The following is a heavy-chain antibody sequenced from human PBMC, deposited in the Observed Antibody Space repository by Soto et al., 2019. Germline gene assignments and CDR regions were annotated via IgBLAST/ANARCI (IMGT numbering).Heavy chain of an antibody. V-gene: IGHV3-23*01. J-gene: IGHJ3*02. Sequence: GGSLRLSCAASGFTFSNDRMSWVRQAPGKGLKWVAGISGVDGNTDHADAVKGRCTITRDNSKNTLYLQMNSLKAEDTAVYYCANGAARGSCYRDGFDIWGQGTMVTVSS. D-gene: IGHD2-15*01. CDR2: ISGVDGNT. CDR3: ANGAARGSCYRDGFDI. CDR1: GFTFSNDR.